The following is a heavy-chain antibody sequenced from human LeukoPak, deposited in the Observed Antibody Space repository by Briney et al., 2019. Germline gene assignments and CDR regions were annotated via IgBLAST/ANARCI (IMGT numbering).Heavy chain of an antibody. D-gene: IGHD4-17*01. J-gene: IGHJ5*02. CDR2: ISAYNGNT. CDR1: GYTFTSYG. CDR3: ARDIWVTTKPDWFDP. V-gene: IGHV1-18*01. Sequence: ASVKVSCKASGYTFTSYGISWVRQAPGQGLEWMGWISAYNGNTNYAQKLQGRVTMTTDTSTSTAYMELRSLRSDDTAVYYCARDIWVTTKPDWFDPWGQGTLVTVSS.